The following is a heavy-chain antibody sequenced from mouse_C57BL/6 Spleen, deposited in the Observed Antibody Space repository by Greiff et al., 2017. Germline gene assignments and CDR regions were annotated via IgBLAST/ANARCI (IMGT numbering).Heavy chain of an antibody. V-gene: IGHV5-9-1*02. CDR3: TRQIYYYGSNYFDY. CDR2: ISSGGDYI. CDR1: GFTFSSYA. Sequence: DVMLVESGEGLVKPGGSLKLSCAASGFTFSSYAMSWVRQTPEKRLEWVAYISSGGDYIYYADTVKGRFTISRDNARNTLYLQMSSLKSEDTAMYYCTRQIYYYGSNYFDYWGQGTTLTVSS. D-gene: IGHD1-1*01. J-gene: IGHJ2*01.